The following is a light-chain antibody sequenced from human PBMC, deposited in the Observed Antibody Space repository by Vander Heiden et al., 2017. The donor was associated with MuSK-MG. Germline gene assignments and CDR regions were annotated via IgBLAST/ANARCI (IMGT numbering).Light chain of an antibody. J-gene: IGLJ1*01. CDR1: SSAVGGHKY. CDR2: YVS. Sequence: QSALTPPASVSGSPGQSITISCTGTSSAVGGHKYVSWYQQHPGKAPRLMIYYVSSRLSGVPNRFSGSKSGNTASMTTTGLQAEDEADYYCHSYTSSSTLMIFGTGTKVTVL. CDR3: HSYTSSSTLMI. V-gene: IGLV2-14*03.